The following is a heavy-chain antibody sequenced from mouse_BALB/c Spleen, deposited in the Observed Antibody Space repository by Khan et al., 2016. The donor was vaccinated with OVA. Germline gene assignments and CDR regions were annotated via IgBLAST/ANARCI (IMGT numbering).Heavy chain of an antibody. V-gene: IGHV3-2*02. CDR3: ARNDYYDYDPFPY. CDR1: GYSITSEYT. J-gene: IGHJ3*01. D-gene: IGHD2-4*01. Sequence: EVQLQESGPGLVKPSQSLSLTCTVTGYSITSEYTWNWIRQFPENKLEWMGFISYSGNTRYNPSLKSRISITRDTSKNQFFLQLNSVTSEDTATYYCARNDYYDYDPFPYWGQGTLVTVSA. CDR2: ISYSGNT.